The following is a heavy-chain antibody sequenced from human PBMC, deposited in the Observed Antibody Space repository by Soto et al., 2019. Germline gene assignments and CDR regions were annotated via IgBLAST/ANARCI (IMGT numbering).Heavy chain of an antibody. CDR2: VSPAGDTV. D-gene: IGHD3-10*01. J-gene: IGHJ4*02. CDR1: GFRFEKYV. CDR3: LKDAPNGSIDD. Sequence: VQVVASGGGLVQPCRSLRLSRAVSGFRFEKYVMHWVRQAPGKGLECVSTVSPAGDTVAYADSVEGRFTVSRDNAKNSLYLQMNSLKGDDTAFYYCLKDAPNGSIDDWGQGTLVTVSS. V-gene: IGHV3-9*01.